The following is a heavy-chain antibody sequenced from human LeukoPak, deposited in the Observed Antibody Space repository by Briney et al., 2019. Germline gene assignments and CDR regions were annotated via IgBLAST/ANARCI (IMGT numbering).Heavy chain of an antibody. CDR1: GFTFSSYA. D-gene: IGHD1-7*01. V-gene: IGHV3-23*01. CDR2: IGGSGGST. J-gene: IGHJ4*02. Sequence: GGSLRLSCAASGFTFSSYAMSWFRQAQGKGLEWVSVIGGSGGSTYYADSVKGRFTISRDNSKNTLYLQMSSLRAEDTAVYYCAKKKRELRGFDYWGQGTLVTVSS. CDR3: AKKKRELRGFDY.